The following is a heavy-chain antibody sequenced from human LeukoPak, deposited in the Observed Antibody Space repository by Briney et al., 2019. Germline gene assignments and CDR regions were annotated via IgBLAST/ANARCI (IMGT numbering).Heavy chain of an antibody. Sequence: GGSLRLSCAASGFTLSSYWMSWVRQAPGKGLEWVANIKYDGSEIDYVDSVKGRFTISRDNAKNSLYLQMNSLRAEDTAVYYCARVIAAPGLFFDYWGQGTLVTVSS. V-gene: IGHV3-7*04. D-gene: IGHD6-13*01. CDR2: IKYDGSEI. CDR1: GFTLSSYW. CDR3: ARVIAAPGLFFDY. J-gene: IGHJ4*02.